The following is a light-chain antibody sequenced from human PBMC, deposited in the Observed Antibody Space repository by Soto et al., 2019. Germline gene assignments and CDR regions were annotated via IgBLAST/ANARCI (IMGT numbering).Light chain of an antibody. J-gene: IGKJ4*01. CDR3: QQTYSTLLT. V-gene: IGKV1-39*01. CDR1: QSISSY. CDR2: GAS. Sequence: DIPMTQSPSSLSASVGDRVTITCRASQSISSYLNWYQQKPGKAPKLLIYGASSLQSGVPSRFSGSGSGTDFILTISSLQPEDFATYYCQQTYSTLLTFGGGTKVEIK.